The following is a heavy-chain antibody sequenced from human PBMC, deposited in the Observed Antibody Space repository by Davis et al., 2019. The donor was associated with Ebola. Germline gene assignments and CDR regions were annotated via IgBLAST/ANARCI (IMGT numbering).Heavy chain of an antibody. CDR3: ARGSGLPVPYYFDY. D-gene: IGHD4-11*01. J-gene: IGHJ4*02. V-gene: IGHV4-59*01. CDR2: IYYSGST. Sequence: PSETLSLTCTVYGGSFSGYYWSWIRQPPGRGLEWIGYIYYSGSTNYNPSLKSRVTISVDTSKNQFSLKLSSVTAADTAVYYCARGSGLPVPYYFDYWGQGTLVTVPS. CDR1: GGSFSGYY.